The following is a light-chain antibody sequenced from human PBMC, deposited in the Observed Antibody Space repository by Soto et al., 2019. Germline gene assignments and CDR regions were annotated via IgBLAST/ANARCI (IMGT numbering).Light chain of an antibody. V-gene: IGLV2-11*01. Sequence: QSALTQPRSVSGSPGQSVTISCTGTSSDVGGYNYVSWYQQHPGKAPKLMIYDVTKRPSGVPDRFSGSKSGSTASLTISGLQAEDEADYYCCSYAGTITFVFGTGTKVTVL. J-gene: IGLJ1*01. CDR3: CSYAGTITFV. CDR1: SSDVGGYNY. CDR2: DVT.